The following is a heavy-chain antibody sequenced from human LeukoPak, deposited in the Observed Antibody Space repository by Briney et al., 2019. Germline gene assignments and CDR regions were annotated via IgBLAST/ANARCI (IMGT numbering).Heavy chain of an antibody. D-gene: IGHD4-17*01. CDR1: GYSISSGYY. CDR3: ASSVAYGDYSFDY. Sequence: SETLSLTCAVSGYSISSGYYWGWIRQPPGKGLEWIGSIYHSGSTYYNPSLTSRVTISVDTSKNQFSLKLSSVTAADTAVYYCASSVAYGDYSFDYWGQGTLVTVSS. CDR2: IYHSGST. J-gene: IGHJ4*02. V-gene: IGHV4-38-2*01.